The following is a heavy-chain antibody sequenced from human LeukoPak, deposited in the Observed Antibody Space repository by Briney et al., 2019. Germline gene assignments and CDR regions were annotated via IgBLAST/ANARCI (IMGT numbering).Heavy chain of an antibody. CDR3: AKLKYYYDSSGYYGGFDY. D-gene: IGHD3-22*01. Sequence: SVKVSCKASGGTFSSYTISWVRQAPGQGLEWMGRIIPILGIANYAQKFQGRVTITADKSTSTAYMELSSLRSEDTAVYYCAKLKYYYDSSGYYGGFDYWGQGTLVTVSS. J-gene: IGHJ4*02. CDR2: IIPILGIA. V-gene: IGHV1-69*02. CDR1: GGTFSSYT.